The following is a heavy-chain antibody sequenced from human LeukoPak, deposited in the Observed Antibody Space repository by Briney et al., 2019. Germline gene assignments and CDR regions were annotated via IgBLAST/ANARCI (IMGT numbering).Heavy chain of an antibody. CDR1: GYTFTSYD. J-gene: IGHJ4*02. Sequence: GASVKVSCKTSGYTFTSYDISWVRQAPGQGLEWMGYISGYTGNTNYAQNLQGRVTMTRDTSTSTVYMELSSLRSEDTAVYYCSVEGSGSYLYFDYWGQGTLVTVSS. D-gene: IGHD3-10*01. CDR2: ISGYTGNT. V-gene: IGHV1-18*01. CDR3: SVEGSGSYLYFDY.